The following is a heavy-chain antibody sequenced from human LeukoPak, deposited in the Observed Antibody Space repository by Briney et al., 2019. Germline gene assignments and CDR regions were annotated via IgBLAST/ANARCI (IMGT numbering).Heavy chain of an antibody. V-gene: IGHV1-2*02. CDR2: INPNSGDT. CDR1: GYTFSDYY. CDR3: ARGYFDSSDYEYFQH. D-gene: IGHD3-22*01. J-gene: IGHJ1*01. Sequence: ASVKVSCKASGYTFSDYYLHWVRQAPGQGLEWMGWINPNSGDTNSAQKFQDRVTMTRDTSIITAYMELSRLTSDGTAVYFCARGYFDSSDYEYFQHWGQGTLVTVSS.